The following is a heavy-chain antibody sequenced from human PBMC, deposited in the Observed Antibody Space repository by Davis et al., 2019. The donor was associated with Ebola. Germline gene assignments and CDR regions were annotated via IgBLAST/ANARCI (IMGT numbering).Heavy chain of an antibody. Sequence: ASVKVSCKASGYTFTSYGISWVRQAPGQGLEWMGWISAYNGNTNYAQKFQGRVTITADKSTSTAYMELSSLRSEDTAVYYCARKEGSGSYHYGPFDYWGQGTLVTVFS. CDR1: GYTFTSYG. CDR2: ISAYNGNT. V-gene: IGHV1-18*01. CDR3: ARKEGSGSYHYGPFDY. D-gene: IGHD3-10*01. J-gene: IGHJ4*02.